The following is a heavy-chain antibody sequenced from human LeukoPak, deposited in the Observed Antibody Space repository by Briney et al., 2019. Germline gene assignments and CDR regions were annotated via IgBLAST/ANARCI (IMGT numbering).Heavy chain of an antibody. D-gene: IGHD6-13*01. CDR1: GYTFTSYG. CDR3: ARLGIAAWIPHYFDY. CDR2: ISAYNGNT. J-gene: IGHJ4*02. Sequence: ASVKVSCKASGYTFTSYGISWVRQAPGQGLEWMGWISAYNGNTNYAQKLQGRVTMTKDTSTSTAYMELRSLRSDDTAVYYCARLGIAAWIPHYFDYWGQGTLVTVSS. V-gene: IGHV1-18*01.